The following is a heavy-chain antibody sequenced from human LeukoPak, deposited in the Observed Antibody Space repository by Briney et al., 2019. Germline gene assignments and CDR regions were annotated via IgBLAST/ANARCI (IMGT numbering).Heavy chain of an antibody. V-gene: IGHV4-39*01. CDR2: IYYSGST. CDR3: ASRHCSSTSCYTSWFDP. D-gene: IGHD2-2*02. J-gene: IGHJ5*02. CDR1: GGSISSSSYY. Sequence: PSETLSLTCTVSGGSISSSSYYWSWIRQPPGKGLEWIGSIYYSGSTYYNPSLKSRVTISVDTSKNQFSLKLSSVTAADTAVYYCASRHCSSTSCYTSWFDPWGQGTLVTVSS.